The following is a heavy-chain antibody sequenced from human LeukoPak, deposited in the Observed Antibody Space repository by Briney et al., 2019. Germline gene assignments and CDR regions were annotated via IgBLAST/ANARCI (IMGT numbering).Heavy chain of an antibody. D-gene: IGHD5-18*01. CDR3: ARVGYTAMGYDDY. Sequence: GGSLRLSCAASGFTFSSYWMHWVRQAPGKGLVWVSRINSDGSSTNYADSVKGRFTISRDNAKDTLYLQMNSLRAEDTAVYYCARVGYTAMGYDDYWGQGTLVTVSS. CDR2: INSDGSST. V-gene: IGHV3-74*01. J-gene: IGHJ4*02. CDR1: GFTFSSYW.